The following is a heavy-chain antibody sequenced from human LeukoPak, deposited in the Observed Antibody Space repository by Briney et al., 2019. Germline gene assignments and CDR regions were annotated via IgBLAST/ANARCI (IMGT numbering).Heavy chain of an antibody. V-gene: IGHV4-59*08. CDR3: ASGSSPALYGMDV. Sequence: SETLSLTCTVSGGSIGSYYWSWIRQPPGKGLEWIGYIYYSGSTNYNPSLKSRVTISVDTSKNQFSLKLSSVTAADTAVYYCASGSSPALYGMDVWGQGTTVTVSS. CDR2: IYYSGST. D-gene: IGHD6-6*01. J-gene: IGHJ6*02. CDR1: GGSIGSYY.